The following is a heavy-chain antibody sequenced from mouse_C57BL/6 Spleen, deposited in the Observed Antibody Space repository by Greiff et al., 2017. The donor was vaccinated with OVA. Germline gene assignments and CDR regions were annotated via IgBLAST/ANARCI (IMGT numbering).Heavy chain of an antibody. D-gene: IGHD2-5*01. CDR1: GYAFSSYW. CDR3: ARGAYYSNDGYYFDY. J-gene: IGHJ2*01. V-gene: IGHV1-80*01. CDR2: IYPGDGDT. Sequence: QVQLQQSGAELVKPGASVKISCKASGYAFSSYWMNWVKQRPGKGLEWIGQIYPGDGDTNYNGKFKGKATLTADKSSSTAYMQLSSLTSEDSAVYFCARGAYYSNDGYYFDYWGQGTTLTVSS.